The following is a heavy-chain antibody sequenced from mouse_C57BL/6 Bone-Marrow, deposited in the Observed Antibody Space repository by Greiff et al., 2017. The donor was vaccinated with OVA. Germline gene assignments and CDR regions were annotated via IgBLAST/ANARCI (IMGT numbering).Heavy chain of an antibody. CDR3: AIYEYGFAY. CDR2: ISSGSSTI. D-gene: IGHD2-4*01. J-gene: IGHJ3*01. V-gene: IGHV5-17*01. Sequence: EVQLKESGGGLVKPGGSLKLSCAASGFTFSDYGMHWVRQAPEKGLEWVAYISSGSSTIYYAATVKGRFTIARDNAKNTLCLQMTSLRSEDTAMYYCAIYEYGFAYWGQGTLVTVSA. CDR1: GFTFSDYG.